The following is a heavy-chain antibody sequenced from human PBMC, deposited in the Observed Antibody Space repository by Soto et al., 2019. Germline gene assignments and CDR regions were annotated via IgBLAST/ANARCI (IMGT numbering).Heavy chain of an antibody. CDR2: ISGSGTNT. CDR1: GFTFSNYV. V-gene: IGHV3-23*01. Sequence: EVQVLDSGGGSVQPGGSLRLSCVASGFTFSNYVMNWVRQAPGKGLEWVSCISGSGTNTYYADSVKGRFTISRDNSKNTLFLQMDSLRAEDTALYFCAKAANKAPYFDYWGQGTLVSVSS. CDR3: AKAANKAPYFDY. J-gene: IGHJ4*02.